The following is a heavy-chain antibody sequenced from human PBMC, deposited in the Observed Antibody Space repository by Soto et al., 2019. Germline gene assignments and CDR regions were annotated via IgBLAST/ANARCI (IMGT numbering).Heavy chain of an antibody. D-gene: IGHD3-10*01. CDR1: GFAFNSYS. J-gene: IGHJ4*02. V-gene: IGHV3-30*18. Sequence: GGSLILSCAASGFAFNSYSINWVRQAPGKGLEWVAVISYDGSNKYYADSVKGRFTISRDNSKNTLYLQINSLGAEDTAVYYCAKDSGRGSADYYFDYWGQGTQVTVSS. CDR2: ISYDGSNK. CDR3: AKDSGRGSADYYFDY.